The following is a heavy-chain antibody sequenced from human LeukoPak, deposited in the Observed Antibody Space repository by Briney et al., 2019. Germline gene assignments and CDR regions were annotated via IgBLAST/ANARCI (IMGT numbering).Heavy chain of an antibody. V-gene: IGHV1-18*01. J-gene: IGHJ3*02. CDR2: ISAYNGNT. CDR1: GYTFSSYG. Sequence: ASVKVSCKASGYTFSSYGISWVRQAPGRRLEWMGWISAYNGNTNYAQKFQGRVTMITDTSTSTAYMELRSLRSDDTAVYYCARDGFFGSGIVGAFDIWGQGTMVTVSS. CDR3: ARDGFFGSGIVGAFDI. D-gene: IGHD3-10*01.